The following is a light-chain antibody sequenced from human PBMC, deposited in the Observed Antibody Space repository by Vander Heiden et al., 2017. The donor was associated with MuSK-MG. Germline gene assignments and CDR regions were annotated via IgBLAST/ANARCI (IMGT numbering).Light chain of an antibody. Sequence: DLPLPPSPSTVSASIGDRVNITCRASQSVNQWLAWHQQKPGVAPKVLIFKAATTESGVSSRCSGSGSGTDFTLTITSLQPGDAATYYCQQYDNYPWTFGQGTKLEIK. J-gene: IGKJ1*01. CDR1: QSVNQW. V-gene: IGKV1-5*03. CDR3: QQYDNYPWT. CDR2: KAA.